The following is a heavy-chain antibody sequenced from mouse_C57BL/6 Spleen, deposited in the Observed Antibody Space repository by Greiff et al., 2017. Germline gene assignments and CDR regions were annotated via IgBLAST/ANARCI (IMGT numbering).Heavy chain of an antibody. J-gene: IGHJ1*03. D-gene: IGHD2-5*01. CDR2: ISYDGSN. CDR3: AYSNRYWYFDV. Sequence: EVQLVESGPGLVKPSQSLSLTCSVTGYSITSGYYWNWIRQFPGNKLEWMGYISYDGSNNYNPSLKNRISITRNTSKNQFFLKLNSVTTEDTATYYCAYSNRYWYFDVWGTGTTVTVSS. V-gene: IGHV3-6*01. CDR1: GYSITSGYY.